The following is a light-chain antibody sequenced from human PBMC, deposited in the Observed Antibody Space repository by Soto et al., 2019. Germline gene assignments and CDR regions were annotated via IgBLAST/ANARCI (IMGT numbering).Light chain of an antibody. CDR1: QSVSNY. CDR2: DAS. CDR3: QQRSNWPWT. Sequence: EIVLTQSPATLSLSPGERATLSCRPSQSVSNYLAWYQQKPGQAPRLLIYDASNRATGIPARFSGSGSWTDFTLTISSLEPEDFAVYYCQQRSNWPWTFGQGTKVEIK. V-gene: IGKV3-11*01. J-gene: IGKJ1*01.